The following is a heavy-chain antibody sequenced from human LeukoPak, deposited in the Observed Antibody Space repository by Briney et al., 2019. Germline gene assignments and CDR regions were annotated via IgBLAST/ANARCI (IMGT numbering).Heavy chain of an antibody. Sequence: PSETLSLTCTVSGGSISSYYCSWIRQPPGKGLEWIGYIYYSGSTNYNPSLKSRVTISVDTSKNQFSLKLSSVTAADTAVYYCARGIKAWGTRGSYFDYWGQGTLVTVSS. CDR1: GGSISSYY. CDR2: IYYSGST. V-gene: IGHV4-59*01. J-gene: IGHJ4*02. D-gene: IGHD3-16*01. CDR3: ARGIKAWGTRGSYFDY.